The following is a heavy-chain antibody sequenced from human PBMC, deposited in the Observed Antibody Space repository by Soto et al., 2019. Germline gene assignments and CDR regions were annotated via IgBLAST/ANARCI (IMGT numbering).Heavy chain of an antibody. CDR2: ISYDGGYK. D-gene: IGHD3-10*01. V-gene: IGHV3-30*18. CDR1: GFTFSSYG. Sequence: GGSLRLSCAASGFTFSSYGMHWVRQAPGKGLEWVAVISYDGGYKYYADSVKGRFTISRDNSENTLYLQMNSLRADDTALYYCAKDGSLWFGVSDGFDIWGQGTKVTVSS. J-gene: IGHJ3*02. CDR3: AKDGSLWFGVSDGFDI.